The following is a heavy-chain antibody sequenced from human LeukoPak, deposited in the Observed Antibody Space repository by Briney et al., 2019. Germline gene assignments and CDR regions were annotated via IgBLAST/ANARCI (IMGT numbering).Heavy chain of an antibody. J-gene: IGHJ3*02. V-gene: IGHV3-23*01. CDR1: GFTFRSYA. Sequence: GGSLRLSCAASGFTFRSYAMSWVRQAPGKGLEWVSDMSGSGGSPNYADSVKGRFTISRDNSKNMLYLQMNSLRAEDTAVYYCAKDSDYGDYSPDAFDIWGQGTMVTVSS. CDR2: MSGSGGSP. CDR3: AKDSDYGDYSPDAFDI. D-gene: IGHD4-17*01.